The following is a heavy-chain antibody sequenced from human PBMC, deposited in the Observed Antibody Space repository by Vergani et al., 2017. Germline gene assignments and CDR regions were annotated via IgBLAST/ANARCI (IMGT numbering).Heavy chain of an antibody. CDR3: ARDLPPDTAMGNYYYYGMDV. CDR1: GGSISSGGYY. D-gene: IGHD5-18*01. CDR2: IYYSGST. V-gene: IGHV4-31*03. J-gene: IGHJ6*02. Sequence: QVQLQESGPGLVKPSQTLSLTCTVSGGSISSGGYYWSWIRQHPGKGLEWIGYIYYSGSTYYNPSLKSRVTISVDTSKNQCSLKLSSVTAADTAVYYCARDLPPDTAMGNYYYYGMDVWGQGTTVTVSS.